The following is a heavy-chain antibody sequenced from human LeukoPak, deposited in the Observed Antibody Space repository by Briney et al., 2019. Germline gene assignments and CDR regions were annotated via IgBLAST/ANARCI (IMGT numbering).Heavy chain of an antibody. CDR2: ISGSGGST. Sequence: GGSLRLSCAASGFTFSSYAMSWVRQAPGKGLEWVSAISGSGGSTYYADFVKGRFTISRDNSKNTLYLQMNSLRAEDTAVYYCARRWSGYAGNWFDPWGQGTLATVSS. V-gene: IGHV3-23*01. CDR1: GFTFSSYA. CDR3: ARRWSGYAGNWFDP. D-gene: IGHD5-12*01. J-gene: IGHJ5*02.